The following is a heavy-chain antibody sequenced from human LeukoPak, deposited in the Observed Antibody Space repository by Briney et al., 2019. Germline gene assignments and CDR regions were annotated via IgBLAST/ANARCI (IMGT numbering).Heavy chain of an antibody. CDR1: GFTFSSYA. CDR3: ARRTPDYYYYYMDV. Sequence: GGSLRLSCAASGFTFSSYAMSWVRQTPGKGLEWVSTISGSGGSTYYADSVKGWFTISRDNSKNTLYLQMNSLRAEDTAVYYCARRTPDYYYYYMDVWGKGTTVTVSS. CDR2: ISGSGGST. J-gene: IGHJ6*03. V-gene: IGHV3-23*01.